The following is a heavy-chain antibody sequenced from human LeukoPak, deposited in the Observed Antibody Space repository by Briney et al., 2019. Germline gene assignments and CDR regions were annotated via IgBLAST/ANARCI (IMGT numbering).Heavy chain of an antibody. Sequence: ASVKVSCKASGYTFNVYYMHWVRQAPGQGLEWMGRINPNSGGTNYAQKFQGRVTMTRDTSISTAYMELSRLRSDGTAVYYCAREGNYYDSSGSNYFDYWGQGTLVTVSS. D-gene: IGHD3-22*01. V-gene: IGHV1-2*06. CDR2: INPNSGGT. CDR3: AREGNYYDSSGSNYFDY. J-gene: IGHJ4*02. CDR1: GYTFNVYY.